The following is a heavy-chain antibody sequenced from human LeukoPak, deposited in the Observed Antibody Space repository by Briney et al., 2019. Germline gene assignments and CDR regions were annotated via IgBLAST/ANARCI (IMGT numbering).Heavy chain of an antibody. D-gene: IGHD2-15*01. CDR1: GFTFSGFW. Sequence: PGGSLRLSCTASGFTFSGFWMSWVRQAPGKGLEWVADINQDATENYYVDSVKGRFTISRDNAKNSLFLQMYSLRAEDTAVYYCARAGVTVDATTWDWGQGTLVTVSS. V-gene: IGHV3-7*01. CDR3: ARAGVTVDATTWD. J-gene: IGHJ4*02. CDR2: INQDATEN.